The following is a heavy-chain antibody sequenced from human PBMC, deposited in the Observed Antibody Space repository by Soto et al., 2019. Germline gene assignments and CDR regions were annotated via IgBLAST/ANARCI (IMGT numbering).Heavy chain of an antibody. V-gene: IGHV5-51*01. Sequence: GESLKISCQASGYSFSDFWIAWVRQMPGEGLEWLGIIYPDDSDTRYSPSFLGQVTISADKSIKTTYLQWSSLKASDTAIYFCASSVLVTSTMNYFDLWGQGTLVTVSS. D-gene: IGHD2-8*02. CDR3: ASSVLVTSTMNYFDL. CDR1: GYSFSDFW. CDR2: IYPDDSDT. J-gene: IGHJ4*02.